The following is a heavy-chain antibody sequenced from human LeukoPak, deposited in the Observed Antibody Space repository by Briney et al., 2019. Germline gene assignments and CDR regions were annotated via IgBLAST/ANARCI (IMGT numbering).Heavy chain of an antibody. J-gene: IGHJ3*02. CDR2: INGDGRNI. CDR1: GFTFSSYW. CDR3: AREIGSPRAHAFDI. D-gene: IGHD3-22*01. Sequence: GGSLRLSCVASGFTFSSYWMHWVRQDPRKGLVWVSRINGDGRNINYADSVRGRFTISRDNAKNTLYLQMNSLRAEDTAVYYCAREIGSPRAHAFDIWGQGTMVTVSS. V-gene: IGHV3-74*01.